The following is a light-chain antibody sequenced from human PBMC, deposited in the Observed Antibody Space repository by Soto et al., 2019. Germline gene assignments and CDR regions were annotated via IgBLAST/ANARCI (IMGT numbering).Light chain of an antibody. CDR2: GAS. J-gene: IGKJ4*01. Sequence: DIQMTQSPSSLSASVGDRVTISCRASRTISTYLNWYQKKAGNAPKVLIFGASSLHSGVPSRFSGSGSGTDFTLTISDLQPEDFATYYCHQSYETPHTVAGGTKVDSK. CDR3: HQSYETPHT. CDR1: RTISTY. V-gene: IGKV1-39*01.